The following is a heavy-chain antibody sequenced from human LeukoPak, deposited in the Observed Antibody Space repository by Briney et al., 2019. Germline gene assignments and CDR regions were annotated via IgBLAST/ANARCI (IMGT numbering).Heavy chain of an antibody. CDR1: GGSVSSYY. CDR3: ATHDLRVGGPYYFDY. CDR2: LHYSGTA. D-gene: IGHD3-22*01. V-gene: IGHV4-59*08. Sequence: SETLSLTCTVSGGSVSSYYWSWIWQSPEKGLEWIGFLHYSGTANYNPSLKSRVTISVDTSKNQFSLKLSSVTAADTAVYYCATHDLRVGGPYYFDYWGQGALVTVSS. J-gene: IGHJ4*02.